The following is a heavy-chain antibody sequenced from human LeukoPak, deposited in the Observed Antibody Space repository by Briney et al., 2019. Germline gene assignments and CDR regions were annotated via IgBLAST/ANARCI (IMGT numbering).Heavy chain of an antibody. CDR3: ARAVPRRYCSSTSCPTQFDY. CDR1: GFTFSSYS. V-gene: IGHV3-21*01. D-gene: IGHD2-2*01. J-gene: IGHJ4*02. Sequence: GGSLRLSCAASGFTFSSYSMNWVRQAPGKGLEWVSSISSSSSYIYYADSVKGRFTISRDNAKNSLYLQMNSLRAEDTAVYYCARAVPRRYCSSTSCPTQFDYWGQGTLVTVSS. CDR2: ISSSSSYI.